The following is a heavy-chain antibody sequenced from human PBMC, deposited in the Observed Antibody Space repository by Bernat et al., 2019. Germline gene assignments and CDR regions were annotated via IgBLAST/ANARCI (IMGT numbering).Heavy chain of an antibody. V-gene: IGHV1-46*01. J-gene: IGHJ6*02. CDR3: ASAPGGMDV. CDR1: GYTFTSYY. CDR2: INPSGGST. Sequence: QVQLVQSGAEVKKPGASVKVSCKATGYTFTSYYRHWVRQAPGQGLEWMGIINPSGGSTSYAQKFQGRVTMTRDTSTRTVSMELCRLGSKGTAVYYCASAPGGMDVWGQGTTVTVSS.